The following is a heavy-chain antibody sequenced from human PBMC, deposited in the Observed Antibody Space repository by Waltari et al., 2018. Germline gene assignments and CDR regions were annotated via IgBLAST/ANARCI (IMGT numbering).Heavy chain of an antibody. CDR1: GFTVSSNY. V-gene: IGHV3-66*02. CDR3: ARGERGAAGEGPYYFDY. J-gene: IGHJ4*02. Sequence: EVQLVESGGGLVQPGGSLRLSCAASGFTVSSNYMSWVRQAPGKGLEWFSVIYSGGSTYYADSVKGRFTISRDNSKNTLYLQMNSLRAEDTAVYYCARGERGAAGEGPYYFDYWGQGTLVTV. CDR2: IYSGGST. D-gene: IGHD6-13*01.